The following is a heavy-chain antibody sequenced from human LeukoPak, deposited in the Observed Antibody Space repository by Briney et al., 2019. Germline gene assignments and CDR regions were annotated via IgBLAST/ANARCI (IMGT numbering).Heavy chain of an antibody. CDR3: AKDHSNYGTEYFQH. CDR2: ISGSGGST. Sequence: QPGGSLRLSCAASRFTFSSYAMSWVRQAPGKGLEWVSSISGSGGSTYYADSVKGRFTITRDNYKKTLELQMNSLRAEDTAVYYCAKDHSNYGTEYFQHWGQGTLVTVSS. V-gene: IGHV3-23*01. D-gene: IGHD4-11*01. J-gene: IGHJ1*01. CDR1: RFTFSSYA.